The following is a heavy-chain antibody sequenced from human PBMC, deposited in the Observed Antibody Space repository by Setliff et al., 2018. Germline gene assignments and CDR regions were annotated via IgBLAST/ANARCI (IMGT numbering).Heavy chain of an antibody. CDR1: GFTFSYAW. Sequence: GGSLRLSCAASGFTFSYAWMHWVRQAPGKGLEWVGRSKSKTAGGAIDYAAPVEGRFTISRDDSKTALYLQMDNMKTEDTAVYYCTTVGLRGPFGWGQGTLVTVSS. J-gene: IGHJ4*02. D-gene: IGHD3-10*01. CDR3: TTVGLRGPFG. V-gene: IGHV3-15*07. CDR2: SKSKTAGGAI.